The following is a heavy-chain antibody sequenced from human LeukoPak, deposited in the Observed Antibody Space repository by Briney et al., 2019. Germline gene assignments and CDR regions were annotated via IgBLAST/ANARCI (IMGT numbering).Heavy chain of an antibody. CDR3: ATGKSVVVTAIPWYFDY. V-gene: IGHV3-30-3*01. Sequence: PGGSLRLSCAASGFTFSSYAMHWVRQAPGKGLGWVAVISYDGSNKYYADSVKGRFTISRDNSKNTLYLQMNSLRAEDTALYYCATGKSVVVTAIPWYFDYWGQGTLVTVSS. CDR1: GFTFSSYA. CDR2: ISYDGSNK. D-gene: IGHD2-21*02. J-gene: IGHJ4*02.